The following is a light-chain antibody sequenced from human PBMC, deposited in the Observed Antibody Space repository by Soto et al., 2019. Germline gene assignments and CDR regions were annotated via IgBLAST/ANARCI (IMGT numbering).Light chain of an antibody. J-gene: IGKJ1*01. Sequence: EIVLTQSPATLSLSPGDRATLSCRASQSIGTYLAWYQQKPGQAPSLLIYDASNRATGIPARFSGSGSGTDFTLTISSLELEDVAVYFCQHRSNSPPTWTFGQGTKVEIK. CDR3: QHRSNSPPTWT. CDR2: DAS. V-gene: IGKV3-11*01. CDR1: QSIGTY.